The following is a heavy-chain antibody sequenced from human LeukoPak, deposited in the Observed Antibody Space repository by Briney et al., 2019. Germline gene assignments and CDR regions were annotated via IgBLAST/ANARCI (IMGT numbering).Heavy chain of an antibody. Sequence: GASVKLSCKASGYTFTSYYMHWVRQAPGQGLEWLGIINPSGGSTSYAQKFQGRVTMTRDMSTSTVYMELSSLRSEDTAVYYCARDFIAAAGTDPFDYWGQGTLVTVSS. D-gene: IGHD6-13*01. J-gene: IGHJ4*02. CDR3: ARDFIAAAGTDPFDY. CDR2: INPSGGST. CDR1: GYTFTSYY. V-gene: IGHV1-46*01.